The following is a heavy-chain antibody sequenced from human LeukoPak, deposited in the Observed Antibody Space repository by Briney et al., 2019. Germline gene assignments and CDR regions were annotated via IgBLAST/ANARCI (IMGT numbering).Heavy chain of an antibody. CDR2: INSSGGST. J-gene: IGHJ1*01. V-gene: IGHV1-46*01. CDR1: GYTFTSYD. D-gene: IGHD6-13*01. Sequence: ASVKVSCKASGYTFTSYDMHWVRQAPGQGLEWMGIINSSGGSTSYAQIFQGRVTMTRDTSTSTVYMGLSSLRSEDTAVYYCARGGSSWYRGSFQHWGQGTLVTVSS. CDR3: ARGGSSWYRGSFQH.